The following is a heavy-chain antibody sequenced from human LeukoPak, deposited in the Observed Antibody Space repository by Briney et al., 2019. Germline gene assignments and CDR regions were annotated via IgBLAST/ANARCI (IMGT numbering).Heavy chain of an antibody. V-gene: IGHV3-7*04. J-gene: IGHJ4*02. CDR2: IKHDGSEK. Sequence: GGSLRLSCAASGFTLSRYSMSWVRQAPGKGLEWVANIKHDGSEKYYVDSVKGRFTISRDNAKNSLYLQMNSLRGEDTAVYYCARDRDYYNFFEHGGQGTLVTVSS. D-gene: IGHD3-10*01. CDR1: GFTLSRYS. CDR3: ARDRDYYNFFEH.